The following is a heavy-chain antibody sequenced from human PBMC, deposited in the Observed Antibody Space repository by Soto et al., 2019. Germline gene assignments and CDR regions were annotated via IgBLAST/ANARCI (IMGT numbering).Heavy chain of an antibody. J-gene: IGHJ4*02. CDR2: IIPIFGTA. CDR1: GGTFSSYA. CDR3: ARYKGDYDLNYLDD. Sequence: SVKVSCKASGGTFSSYAISWVRQAPGQGLEWMGGIIPIFGTANYAQNFQGRVTITADGSTSTAYMELSSLRSEDTAVYYCARYKGDYDLNYLDDRGQGTLVTVSS. V-gene: IGHV1-69*13. D-gene: IGHD4-17*01.